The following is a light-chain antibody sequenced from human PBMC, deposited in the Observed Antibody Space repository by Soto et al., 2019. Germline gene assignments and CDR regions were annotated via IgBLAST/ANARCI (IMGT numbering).Light chain of an antibody. J-gene: IGLJ3*02. Sequence: QSALTQPASVSGSPGQSITISCTGTRSDIGTYNLVSWYQHHPGKAPKVMIYEGGKRPSGVSNRFSGSQSGNTASLTISGLQAEDEGDYYCCSYAGRNTWVFGGGTQLTVL. CDR3: CSYAGRNTWV. CDR2: EGG. CDR1: RSDIGTYNL. V-gene: IGLV2-23*01.